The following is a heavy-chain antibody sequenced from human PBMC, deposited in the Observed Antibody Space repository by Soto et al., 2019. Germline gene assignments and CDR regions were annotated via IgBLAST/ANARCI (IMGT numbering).Heavy chain of an antibody. CDR1: GFTFSSNS. CDR3: ATDRGVRDY. J-gene: IGHJ4*02. Sequence: GGSLRLSCAASGFTFSSNSMNWVRQAPGKGLEWVSSISGGSNYIYYADSVKGRFTISRDNAKNSLYLQMNSLRAEDTAVYYCATDRGVRDYWGQGTLVTVSS. V-gene: IGHV3-21*01. CDR2: ISGGSNYI.